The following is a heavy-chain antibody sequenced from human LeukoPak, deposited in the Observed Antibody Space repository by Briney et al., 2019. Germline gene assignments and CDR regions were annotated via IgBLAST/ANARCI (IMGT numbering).Heavy chain of an antibody. CDR2: ISYDGSNK. D-gene: IGHD4-17*01. Sequence: HPGGSLRLSCAASGFTFSSYGMHWVRQAPGKGLEWVAVISYDGSNKYYADSVKGRFTISRDSSKNTLYLQMNSLRAEDTAVYYCAKDGTVLHAFDIWGQGTMVTVSS. V-gene: IGHV3-30*18. CDR1: GFTFSSYG. J-gene: IGHJ3*02. CDR3: AKDGTVLHAFDI.